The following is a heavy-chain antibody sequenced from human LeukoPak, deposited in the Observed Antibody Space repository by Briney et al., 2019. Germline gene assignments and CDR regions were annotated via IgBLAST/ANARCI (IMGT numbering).Heavy chain of an antibody. J-gene: IGHJ4*02. V-gene: IGHV3-53*01. Sequence: GGSLRLSCAASGFTVSSNYMSWVRQAPGKGLEWVSVIYSGGSTHYADSVKGRFTISRDNSKNTLYLQMNSLRAEDTAVYYCTRPYYDFWSGYYTNFGYWGQGTLVTVSS. D-gene: IGHD3-3*01. CDR2: IYSGGST. CDR3: TRPYYDFWSGYYTNFGY. CDR1: GFTVSSNY.